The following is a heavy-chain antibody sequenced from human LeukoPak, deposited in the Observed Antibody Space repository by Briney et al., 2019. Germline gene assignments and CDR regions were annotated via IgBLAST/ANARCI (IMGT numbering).Heavy chain of an antibody. J-gene: IGHJ4*02. CDR3: TRAGNYRFDY. Sequence: PGGSLRLSCAVSGFTFSSSWVHWVRQAPGKGLVWVSRIDPDGRTTNYADSVKGRFTISRDNAKNTLYLQMNSLSVEDTAVYYCTRAGNYRFDYWGPGTLVTVSS. V-gene: IGHV3-74*01. D-gene: IGHD1-7*01. CDR2: IDPDGRTT. CDR1: GFTFSSSW.